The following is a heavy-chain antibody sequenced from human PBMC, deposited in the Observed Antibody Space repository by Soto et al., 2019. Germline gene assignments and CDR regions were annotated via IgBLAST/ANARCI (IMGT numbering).Heavy chain of an antibody. V-gene: IGHV1-69*08. CDR1: GGSFISYS. J-gene: IGHJ5*02. CDR3: ARGGRSSYDFWSGPTGAKWFYP. D-gene: IGHD3-3*01. CDR2: IIPIQNKA. Sequence: GASVKVSCKASGGSFISYSFTWVRQAPGQGLEWMGRIIPIQNKANYALKFQDRVTITADRSTRTAYMELRSLRPEDTAVYYCARGGRSSYDFWSGPTGAKWFYPWGQGTLVTVSS.